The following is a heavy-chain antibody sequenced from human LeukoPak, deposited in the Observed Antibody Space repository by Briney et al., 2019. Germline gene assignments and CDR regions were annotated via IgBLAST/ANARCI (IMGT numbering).Heavy chain of an antibody. Sequence: SQTLSLTCTVSGGSISSGSYYWSWIRQPAGKGLEWIGRIYTSGSTNYNPSLKSRVTISVDTSKNQFSLKLSSVTAADTAVYYCAREADYYDKGGYYFDYWGQGTLVTVSP. CDR3: AREADYYDKGGYYFDY. V-gene: IGHV4-61*02. J-gene: IGHJ4*02. D-gene: IGHD3-22*01. CDR2: IYTSGST. CDR1: GGSISSGSYY.